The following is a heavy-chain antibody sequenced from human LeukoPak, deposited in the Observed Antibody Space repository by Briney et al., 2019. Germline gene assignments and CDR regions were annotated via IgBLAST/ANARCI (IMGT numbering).Heavy chain of an antibody. D-gene: IGHD3-10*01. CDR1: GFTFSSYA. J-gene: IGHJ4*02. CDR3: AKDLPPSFGEPNFDY. Sequence: GGSLRLSCAASGFTFSSYAMSWVRLAPGKGLEWVSAISGSGGSTYYADSVKGRFTISRDNSKNTLYLQMNSLRAEDTAVYYCAKDLPPSFGEPNFDYWGQGTLVTVSS. V-gene: IGHV3-23*01. CDR2: ISGSGGST.